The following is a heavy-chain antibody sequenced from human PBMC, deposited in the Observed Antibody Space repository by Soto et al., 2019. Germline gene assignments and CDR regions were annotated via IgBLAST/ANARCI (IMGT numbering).Heavy chain of an antibody. Sequence: PEVTLRLSGAASRFSFSSDWLSWLRQAPGKALEWVANIEHDGSERYCVGSVKGRFTISSDTAKHCLFLHMKNLRADATAVYFCLRDAELEVMAARPLRTSGMDDLGQGTTLTVFS. CDR3: LRDAELEVMAARPLRTSGMDD. V-gene: IGHV3-7*03. CDR2: IEHDGSER. J-gene: IGHJ6*01. D-gene: IGHD2-15*01. CDR1: RFSFSSDW.